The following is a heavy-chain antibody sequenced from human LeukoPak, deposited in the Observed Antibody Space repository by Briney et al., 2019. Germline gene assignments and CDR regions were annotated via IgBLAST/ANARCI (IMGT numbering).Heavy chain of an antibody. V-gene: IGHV3-30*18. Sequence: GGSLRLSCAASGFTFSSYGMHWVRQAPGKGLEWVAVISYGGSNKYYADSVKGRLTISRDNSKNTLYLQMNSLRAEDTAVYYCAKGGSGYDQIDYWGQGTLVTVSS. J-gene: IGHJ4*02. D-gene: IGHD5-12*01. CDR3: AKGGSGYDQIDY. CDR2: ISYGGSNK. CDR1: GFTFSSYG.